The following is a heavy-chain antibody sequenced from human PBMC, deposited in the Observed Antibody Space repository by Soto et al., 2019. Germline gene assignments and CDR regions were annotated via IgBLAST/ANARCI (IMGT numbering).Heavy chain of an antibody. CDR2: IWYDGSNK. CDR3: ARDTGTGIYDF. J-gene: IGHJ4*02. Sequence: LRLSFAASGFTFSGYGMHWVRQAPGKGLEWVAVIWYDGSNKYYADSVKGRFTISRDNSKNTLYLQMNSLRAEETAVYYCARDTGTGIYDFWGQGTLVTVSS. CDR1: GFTFSGYG. D-gene: IGHD3-3*01. V-gene: IGHV3-33*01.